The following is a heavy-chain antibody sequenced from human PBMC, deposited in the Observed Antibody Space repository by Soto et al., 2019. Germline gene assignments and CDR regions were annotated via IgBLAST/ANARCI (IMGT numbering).Heavy chain of an antibody. D-gene: IGHD3-16*01. J-gene: IGHJ6*02. CDR2: IGSTGDP. Sequence: PGGSLRLSCAASGFTFSSYDMHWVRQATGKSLEWVSVIGSTGDPYYPGSVKGRFTISRENAKNSLYLQMNSLGAGDTAVYYCARGILSGGGGYKYYYYGMDVWGQGTTLTVSS. V-gene: IGHV3-13*05. CDR1: GFTFSSYD. CDR3: ARGILSGGGGYKYYYYGMDV.